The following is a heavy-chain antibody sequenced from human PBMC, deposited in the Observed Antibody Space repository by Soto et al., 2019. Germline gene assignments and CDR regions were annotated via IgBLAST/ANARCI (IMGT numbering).Heavy chain of an antibody. Sequence: SETLSLTCAVSGGSISSGGYSWSWIRQPPGKGLEWIGYIYHSGSTYYNPSLKSRVTISVDRSKNQFSLKLSSVTAADTAVYYCARAVLLDSSPPSFDCWGQGTLVTVSS. CDR3: ARAVLLDSSPPSFDC. J-gene: IGHJ4*02. V-gene: IGHV4-30-2*01. D-gene: IGHD3-22*01. CDR2: IYHSGST. CDR1: GGSISSGGYS.